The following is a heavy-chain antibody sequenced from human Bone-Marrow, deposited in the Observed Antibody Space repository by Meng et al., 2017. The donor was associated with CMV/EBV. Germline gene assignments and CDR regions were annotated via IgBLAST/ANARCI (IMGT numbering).Heavy chain of an antibody. J-gene: IGHJ3*02. CDR3: ARERNDAFDI. D-gene: IGHD1-1*01. CDR1: GGSVNNYY. V-gene: IGHV4-59*02. Sequence: SETLSLTCTVSGGSVNNYYWSWIRQPPGKGLEWIGYIYYSGSTNYNPFFKSRVTISVDASKNYFSLKLRSVTAADTAVYYGARERNDAFDIWGQGTMVTVSS. CDR2: IYYSGST.